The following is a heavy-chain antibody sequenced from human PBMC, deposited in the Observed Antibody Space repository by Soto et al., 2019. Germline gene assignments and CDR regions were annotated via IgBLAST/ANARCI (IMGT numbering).Heavy chain of an antibody. Sequence: SETLSLTCTVSGGSVSSGIYYWSWIRHPPGKGLEWIGYIYYSGSTNYNPSLKSRVTISVDTSKNQFSLKLSSVTAADTAVYYWAGARGYKPLEFGYWGEGSMITV. CDR1: GGSVSSGIYY. V-gene: IGHV4-61*01. J-gene: IGHJ4*02. CDR2: IYYSGST. D-gene: IGHD5-12*01. CDR3: AGARGYKPLEFGY.